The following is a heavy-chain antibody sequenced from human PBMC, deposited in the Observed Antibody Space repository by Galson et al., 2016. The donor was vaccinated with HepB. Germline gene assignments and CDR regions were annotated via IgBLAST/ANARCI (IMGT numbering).Heavy chain of an antibody. CDR2: ISSSRCPI. J-gene: IGHJ4*02. CDR1: GFPLSSYN. CDR3: AREGSSGWFRNYYSDY. V-gene: IGHV3-48*02. Sequence: SLRLSCAVSGFPLSSYNMNWVRQAPGKGLEWVSYISSSRCPIYYADSVKGRFIISRDDAKNSVYLQMNSLRDEDTAVYYCAREGSSGWFRNYYSDYWGQGTLVTVSS. D-gene: IGHD6-19*01.